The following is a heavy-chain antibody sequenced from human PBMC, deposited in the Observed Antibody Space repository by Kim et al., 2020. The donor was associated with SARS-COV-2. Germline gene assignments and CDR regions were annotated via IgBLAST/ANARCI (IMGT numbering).Heavy chain of an antibody. CDR3: ERSIPAAIYGMDV. J-gene: IGHJ6*02. V-gene: IGHV4-39*01. D-gene: IGHD2-2*01. CDR2: IYNSGNT. Sequence: SETLSLTCTVSGGSISSSGYYWGWIRQPPGKGLEWIASIYNSGNTYYNPSLKSRVTISVDTSKNQFSLKVSSVTAADTAVYYCERSIPAAIYGMDVWGQGTTVTVSS. CDR1: GGSISSSGYY.